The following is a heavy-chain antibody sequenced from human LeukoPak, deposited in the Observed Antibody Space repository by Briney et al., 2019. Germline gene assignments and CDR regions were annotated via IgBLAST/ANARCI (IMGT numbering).Heavy chain of an antibody. CDR1: GFTFSSYA. CDR3: AKKRGYYYYYMDV. Sequence: PGGSLRLSCAASGFTFSSYAMSWVRQAPGRGLEWVSAISGSGGSTYYADSVKGRFTISRDNSKNTLYLQMNSLRAEDTAVYYCAKKRGYYYYYMDVWGKGTTVTVSS. V-gene: IGHV3-23*01. J-gene: IGHJ6*03. CDR2: ISGSGGST.